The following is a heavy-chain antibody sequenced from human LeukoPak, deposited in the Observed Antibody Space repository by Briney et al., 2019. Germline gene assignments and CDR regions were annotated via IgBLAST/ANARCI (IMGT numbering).Heavy chain of an antibody. V-gene: IGHV3-48*02. Sequence: PGGSLRLSCAASGFTVSNNYMNWVRQAPGKGLEWVSYISSSSSTIYSADSVKGRCTISRDNAKNSLYLQMKSLRDEDTAVYFCASQVSGYYFFDYWGQGTLVTVSS. CDR2: ISSSSSTI. D-gene: IGHD5-12*01. J-gene: IGHJ4*02. CDR3: ASQVSGYYFFDY. CDR1: GFTVSNNY.